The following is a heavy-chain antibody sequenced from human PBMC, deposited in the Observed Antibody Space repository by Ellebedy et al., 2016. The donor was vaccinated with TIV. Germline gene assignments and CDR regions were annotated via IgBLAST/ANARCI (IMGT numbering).Heavy chain of an antibody. D-gene: IGHD1-14*01. Sequence: SETLSLXCTVSGGSIGGYYWSWIRQPPGKGLEWIGFMYSSGSTNYNPSLRSRVTISVVTSKNQLSLKLSSVTAADTAVYYCARESVSPAGVYYYYLDVWGKGTKVTVSS. V-gene: IGHV4-4*08. CDR2: MYSSGST. CDR1: GGSIGGYY. J-gene: IGHJ6*03. CDR3: ARESVSPAGVYYYYLDV.